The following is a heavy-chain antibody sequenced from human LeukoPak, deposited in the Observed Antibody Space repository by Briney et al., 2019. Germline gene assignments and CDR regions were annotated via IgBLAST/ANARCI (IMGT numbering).Heavy chain of an antibody. CDR2: ISSSSSYI. J-gene: IGHJ4*02. Sequence: PGGSLRLSCAASGFTFGSYSMNWVRQAPGKGLEWVSSISSSSSYIYYADSVKGRFTISRDNAKNSLYLQMNSLRAEDTAVYYCARNHYYDSSGYYHWGQGTLVTVSS. CDR1: GFTFGSYS. D-gene: IGHD3-22*01. V-gene: IGHV3-21*01. CDR3: ARNHYYDSSGYYH.